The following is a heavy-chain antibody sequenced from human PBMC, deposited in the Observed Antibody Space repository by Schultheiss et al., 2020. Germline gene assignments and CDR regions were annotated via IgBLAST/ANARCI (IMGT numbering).Heavy chain of an antibody. CDR2: IYHTGST. D-gene: IGHD2-8*01. V-gene: IGHV4-4*02. CDR1: GGSISSSNW. Sequence: SETLSLTCAVSGGSISSSNWWSWVRQPPGKGLEWIGEIYHTGSTNYNPSVKSRVTISVDKSKNQFSLKLSSVTAADTAVYYCSSWSPYYGMDVWGQGTTVTVSS. J-gene: IGHJ6*02. CDR3: SSWSPYYGMDV.